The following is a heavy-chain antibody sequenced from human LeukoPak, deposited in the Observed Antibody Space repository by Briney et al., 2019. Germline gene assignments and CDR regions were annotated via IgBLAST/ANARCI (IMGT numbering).Heavy chain of an antibody. D-gene: IGHD6-6*01. CDR3: ANHQAAPYGSSRGGLFYSYSREV. J-gene: IGHJ6*03. CDR1: GYSFTSYW. V-gene: IGHV5-51*01. CDR2: IYPGDSDT. Sequence: GESLKISCKGSGYSFTSYWIGWVRQMPGKGLEWMGIIYPGDSDTRYSPSFQGQVTISADKSISTAYLQWSSLKASDTAMYHRANHQAAPYGSSRGGLFYSYSREVWGKGTTFTVSS.